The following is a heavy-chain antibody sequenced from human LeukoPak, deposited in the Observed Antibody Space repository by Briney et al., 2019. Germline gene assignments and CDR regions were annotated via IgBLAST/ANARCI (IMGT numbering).Heavy chain of an antibody. V-gene: IGHV3-23*01. D-gene: IGHD3-22*01. CDR2: IIDTGGAT. Sequence: PGGSLRLSCAASGFSFSSFAMTWVRQAPGKGLEWVPGIIDTGGATYYADSVKGRFTISRDNSKNTLFLQMNSLRAEDTAVYYCAKRGYYDSGALRAPFEYWGQGTLVTVSS. J-gene: IGHJ4*02. CDR1: GFSFSSFA. CDR3: AKRGYYDSGALRAPFEY.